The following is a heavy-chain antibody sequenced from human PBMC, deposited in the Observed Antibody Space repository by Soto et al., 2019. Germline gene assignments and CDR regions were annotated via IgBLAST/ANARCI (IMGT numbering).Heavy chain of an antibody. CDR1: GYTFASYG. V-gene: IGHV1-18*01. J-gene: IGHJ4*02. CDR3: ARDTSRGEYDY. D-gene: IGHD3-10*01. CDR2: INVYNGNT. Sequence: ASVKVSCKASGYTFASYGISWVRQAPGQGLEWMGWINVYNGNTNYAQKLQGRVTMTTDTSTSTAYLDLRSLRSDDTAAYFCARDTSRGEYDYWGQGTLVTVSS.